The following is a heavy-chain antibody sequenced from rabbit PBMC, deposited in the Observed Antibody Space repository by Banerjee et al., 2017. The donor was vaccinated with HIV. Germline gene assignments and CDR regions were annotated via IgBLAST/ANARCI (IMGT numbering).Heavy chain of an antibody. Sequence: QEQLVESGGGLVQPGGSLKLSCKASGFDFSSYGMSWVRQAPGKGLEWIGYIDPLFGGTYYASWAKGRFTISSHNAQNTLYLQLNSLTAADTATYFCARDPSSGWGGYFNLWGPGTLVTVS. D-gene: IGHD4-1*01. CDR1: GFDFSSYG. CDR2: IDPLFGGT. CDR3: ARDPSSGWGGYFNL. J-gene: IGHJ4*01. V-gene: IGHV1S47*01.